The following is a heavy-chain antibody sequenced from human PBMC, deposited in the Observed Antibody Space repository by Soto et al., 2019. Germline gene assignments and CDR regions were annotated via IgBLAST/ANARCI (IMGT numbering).Heavy chain of an antibody. J-gene: IGHJ6*02. CDR2: IYSGGST. V-gene: IGHV3-53*01. Sequence: PGGSLRLSCAASGFTVSSNYMSWVRQAPGKGLEWVSVIYSGGSTYYADSVPGRFTITRDKSKNTLYLQMNSLRAEDKAVYYCAVWYSSSYLPDDYSYGAMDVWGQGTMVTVSS. CDR3: AVWYSSSYLPDDYSYGAMDV. CDR1: GFTVSSNY. D-gene: IGHD6-6*01.